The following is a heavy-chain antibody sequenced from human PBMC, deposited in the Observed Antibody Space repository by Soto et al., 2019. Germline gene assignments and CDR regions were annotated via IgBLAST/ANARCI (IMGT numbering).Heavy chain of an antibody. CDR3: ARGQSSGWYGWNNWFDP. Sequence: QVQLVQSGAEVKKPGASVKVSCKASGYTFTSYGISWVRQAPGQGLEWMGWISAYNGNTNYAQKLQGRVTMTTDTSTTTAYMERRSLRSDDTVVYYCARGQSSGWYGWNNWFDPWRQGTLVTVSS. D-gene: IGHD6-19*01. CDR1: GYTFTSYG. V-gene: IGHV1-18*04. CDR2: ISAYNGNT. J-gene: IGHJ5*02.